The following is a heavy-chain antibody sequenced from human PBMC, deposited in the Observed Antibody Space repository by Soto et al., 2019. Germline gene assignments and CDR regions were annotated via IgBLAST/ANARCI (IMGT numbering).Heavy chain of an antibody. J-gene: IGHJ3*02. CDR1: GFTVSSNY. CDR3: ASRRSSWYQYAFDI. CDR2: IYSGGST. V-gene: IGHV3-66*01. Sequence: EVQLVESGGGLVQPGGSLRLSCAASGFTVSSNYMSWVRQAPGKGLEWVSVIYSGGSTYYADSVKGRFTISRDNSKNTLYLQMNSLRAEDTAVYYCASRRSSWYQYAFDIWGQGTMVTVSS. D-gene: IGHD6-13*01.